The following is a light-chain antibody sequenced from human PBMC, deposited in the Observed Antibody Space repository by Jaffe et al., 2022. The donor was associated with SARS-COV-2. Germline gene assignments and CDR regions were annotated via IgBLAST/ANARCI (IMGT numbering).Light chain of an antibody. V-gene: IGKV3-15*01. CDR2: GAS. J-gene: IGKJ1*01. Sequence: EIVMTQSPPTLSVSPGERATLSCRASQSLGSNLAWYQQKPGQAPRLLVYGASTRATGIPARFSGSGSGTEFTLTISSLQSEDFAVYYCQQYNNWPLWTFGQGTKVEIK. CDR1: QSLGSN. CDR3: QQYNNWPLWT.